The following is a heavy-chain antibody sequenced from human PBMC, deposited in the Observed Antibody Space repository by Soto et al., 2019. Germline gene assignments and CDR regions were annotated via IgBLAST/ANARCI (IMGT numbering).Heavy chain of an antibody. CDR1: GFTFRDYD. Sequence: QVQLAESGGGLVEPGGYLRLSCAASGFTFRDYDMSWIRQAPGKGLEWVSFVSSSGTTMYYADSVKGRFTISTDNPKNSLYLQMNSLRAEDTALYYCARMGPRAARPSYWGQGTLVTASS. CDR3: ARMGPRAARPSY. D-gene: IGHD6-6*01. J-gene: IGHJ4*02. CDR2: VSSSGTTM. V-gene: IGHV3-11*01.